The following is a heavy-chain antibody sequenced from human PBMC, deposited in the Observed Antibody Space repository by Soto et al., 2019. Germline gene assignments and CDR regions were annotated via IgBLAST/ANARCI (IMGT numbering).Heavy chain of an antibody. Sequence: GGSLRLSCAASGFTFSSYAMSWVRQAPGKGLEWVSAISGSGGSTYYADSVKGRFTISRDNSKNTLYLEMNILRSEDTGVYYCAKVVEGHYYGSGFRAPRSLVGGMDVWGQGTTVTVSS. D-gene: IGHD3-10*01. J-gene: IGHJ6*02. V-gene: IGHV3-23*01. CDR1: GFTFSSYA. CDR3: AKVVEGHYYGSGFRAPRSLVGGMDV. CDR2: ISGSGGST.